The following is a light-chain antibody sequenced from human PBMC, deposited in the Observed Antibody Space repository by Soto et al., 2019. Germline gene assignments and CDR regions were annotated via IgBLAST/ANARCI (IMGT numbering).Light chain of an antibody. V-gene: IGLV1-47*02. Sequence: QSVLTQPPSASGTAGQVVTISFSGGDSNIGSNSVYWYQHLPRMAPKLLIYYNNQRPSGVPDRFSGSRSGTSASLAIVGLRSADEAVYYCAAWDASLSACVFGNGTKLTVL. J-gene: IGLJ1*01. CDR3: AAWDASLSACV. CDR1: DSNIGSNS. CDR2: YNN.